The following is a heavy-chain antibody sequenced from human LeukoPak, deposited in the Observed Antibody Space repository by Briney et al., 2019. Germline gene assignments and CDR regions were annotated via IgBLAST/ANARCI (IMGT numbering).Heavy chain of an antibody. CDR3: AKGSSGGWPYYFDY. V-gene: IGHV3-23*01. CDR2: INVNADST. D-gene: IGHD6-19*01. J-gene: IGHJ4*02. Sequence: GGSLRLSCAASGFTFTTYTMGWVRQSPGRGLEWFSAINVNADSTYYADSVKGRFTISRDNSKNTLYLQVNSLTAEDTAVYYCAKGSSGGWPYYFDYWGQGTLVTVSS. CDR1: GFTFTTYT.